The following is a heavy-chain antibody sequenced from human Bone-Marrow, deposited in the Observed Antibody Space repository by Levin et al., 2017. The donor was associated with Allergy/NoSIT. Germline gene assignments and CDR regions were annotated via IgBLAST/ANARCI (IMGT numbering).Heavy chain of an antibody. J-gene: IGHJ6*02. D-gene: IGHD5/OR15-5a*01. CDR1: GDSISSGGYY. V-gene: IGHV4-31*03. Sequence: SETLSLTCTVSGDSISSGGYYWSWIRQHPGKGLEWIGYIYHSGSSDYSPSFKSRLTIAIDTSKNQFSLQLTSVNAADTSVYYCARVNVYRPYLCYGLDVWGRGTTVTVSS. CDR2: IYHSGSS. CDR3: ARVNVYRPYLCYGLDV.